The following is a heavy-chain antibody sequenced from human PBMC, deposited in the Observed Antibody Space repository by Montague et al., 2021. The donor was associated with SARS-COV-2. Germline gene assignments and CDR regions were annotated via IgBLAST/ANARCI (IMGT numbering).Heavy chain of an antibody. CDR2: IYYSGST. CDR1: GGSISNYY. D-gene: IGHD3-22*01. J-gene: IGHJ6*02. V-gene: IGHV4-59*01. CDR3: ARGGGYYNYGLDV. Sequence: SETLSLTCTVSGGSISNYYWSWIRQPPGRGLEWIGYIYYSGSTDYSPSXKSRVTISLDTSKNQFSLKVTPVTAADTAVYYCARGGGYYNYGLDVWGPGTTVTVSS.